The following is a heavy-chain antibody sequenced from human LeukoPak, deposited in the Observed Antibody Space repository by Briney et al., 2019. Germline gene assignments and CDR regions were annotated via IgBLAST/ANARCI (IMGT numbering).Heavy chain of an antibody. V-gene: IGHV3-23*01. J-gene: IGHJ4*02. CDR1: GFTFSSYA. CDR3: AKEVGRYFDWTHTYFDY. CDR2: ISGSGGST. D-gene: IGHD3-9*01. Sequence: PGGSLRLSCAASGFTFSSYAMSWVRQAPGKGLEWVSAISGSGGSTYYADSVKGRFTISRDNSKNTLCLQMNSLRAEDTAVYYCAKEVGRYFDWTHTYFDYWGQGTLVTVSS.